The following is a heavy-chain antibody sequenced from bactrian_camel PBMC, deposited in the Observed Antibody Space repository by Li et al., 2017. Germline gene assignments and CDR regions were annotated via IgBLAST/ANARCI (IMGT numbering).Heavy chain of an antibody. CDR2: IDSDGST. J-gene: IGHJ4*01. D-gene: IGHD1*01. Sequence: PLVESGGDLVQPGGSLRLSCAASGYSSIVNCMGWYRQGIGEEREGVAAIDSDGSTSYADSVKGRFTISQDNAKNTLYLQMNSLKPEDSAMYYCAAARQGGYCWLLDSMYNFWGQGTQVTVS. CDR1: GYSSIVNC. V-gene: IGHV3S53*01. CDR3: AAARQGGYCWLLDSMYNF.